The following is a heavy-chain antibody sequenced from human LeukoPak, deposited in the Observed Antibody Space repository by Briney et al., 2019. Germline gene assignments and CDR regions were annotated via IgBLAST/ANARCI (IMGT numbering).Heavy chain of an antibody. J-gene: IGHJ4*02. CDR2: IKQDGSEK. D-gene: IGHD3-10*01. V-gene: IGHV3-7*01. Sequence: GGSLRLSCAASGFTFSSYWMSWVRQAPGKGLEWVANIKQDGSEKYYVDSVKGRFTISRDNAKNSLHLQMNSLRAEDTAVYYCARDSFRYGSGSYFDYWGQGTLVTVSS. CDR1: GFTFSSYW. CDR3: ARDSFRYGSGSYFDY.